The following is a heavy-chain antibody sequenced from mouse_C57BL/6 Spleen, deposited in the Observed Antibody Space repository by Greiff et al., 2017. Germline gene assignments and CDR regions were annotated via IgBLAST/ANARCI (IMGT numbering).Heavy chain of an antibody. V-gene: IGHV3-6*01. CDR3: ARETGSSKCAY. Sequence: VQLKESGPGLVKPSQSLSLTCSVTGYSITSGYYWNWIRQFPGNKLEWMGYISYDGSNNYNPSLKNRISITRDTSKNQFFLKLNSVTTEDTATYYCARETGSSKCAYWGQGTLVTVSA. D-gene: IGHD1-1*01. J-gene: IGHJ3*01. CDR1: GYSITSGYY. CDR2: ISYDGSN.